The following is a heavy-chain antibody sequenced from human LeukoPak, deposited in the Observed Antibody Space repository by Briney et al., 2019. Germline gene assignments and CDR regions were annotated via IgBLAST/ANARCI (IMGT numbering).Heavy chain of an antibody. J-gene: IGHJ1*01. CDR1: GFTFSSYS. CDR3: ARDDNRDDFYADYRHFRH. V-gene: IGHV3-21*04. CDR2: ISSSSSYI. D-gene: IGHD4-17*01. Sequence: GGSLRLSCAASGFTFSSYSMNWVRQAPGKGLEWVSSISSSSSYIYYADSVKGRFTISRDNAKNSLYLQMNSLRAEDTAVYYCARDDNRDDFYADYRHFRHWGQGTLVTVSS.